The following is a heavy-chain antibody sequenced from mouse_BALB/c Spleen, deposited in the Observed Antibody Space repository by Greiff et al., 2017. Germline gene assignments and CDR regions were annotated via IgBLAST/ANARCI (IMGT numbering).Heavy chain of an antibody. D-gene: IGHD2-2*01. CDR2: IYPYNGGT. CDR1: GYTFTDYN. CDR3: ARQGYDVGFAY. Sequence: VQLKESGPELVKPGASVKISCKASGYTFTDYNMHWVKQSHGKSLEWIGYIYPYNGGTGYNQKFKSKATLTVDNSSSTAYMELRSLTSEDSAVYYCARQGYDVGFAYWGQGTLVTVSA. J-gene: IGHJ3*01. V-gene: IGHV1S29*02.